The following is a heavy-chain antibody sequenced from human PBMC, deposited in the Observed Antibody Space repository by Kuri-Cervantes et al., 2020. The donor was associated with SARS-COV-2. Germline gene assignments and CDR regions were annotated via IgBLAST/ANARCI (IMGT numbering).Heavy chain of an antibody. D-gene: IGHD4-23*01. CDR2: INTYNGNT. CDR3: ARSHTLYGGNSSPWDY. CDR1: GYIFNTYG. V-gene: IGHV1-18*01. J-gene: IGHJ4*02. Sequence: ASVKVSCKTSGYIFNTYGISWVRQAPGRGLEWMGSINTYNGNTNYAQILQGRVTMTTDTSTSTAYMELRSLRSFDTAVYYCARSHTLYGGNSSPWDYWGQGTLVTVSS.